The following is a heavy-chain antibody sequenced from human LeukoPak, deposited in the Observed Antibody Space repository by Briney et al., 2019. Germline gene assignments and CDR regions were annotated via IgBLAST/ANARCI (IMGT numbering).Heavy chain of an antibody. V-gene: IGHV3-74*01. CDR2: INRDGTST. J-gene: IGHJ4*02. D-gene: IGHD3-10*01. CDR1: GFTFSSNL. CDR3: AKGFSGAIDS. Sequence: GGSLRLSCAASGFTFSSNLMHWVRQGPGKGLVWVSHINRDGTSTRYADSVKGRFTISRDNAKNTLYLQMNSLRAEGTAVYFCAKGFSGAIDSWGQGTQVTVSS.